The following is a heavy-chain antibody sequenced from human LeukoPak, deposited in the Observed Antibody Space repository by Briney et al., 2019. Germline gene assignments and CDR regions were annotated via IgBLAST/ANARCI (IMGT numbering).Heavy chain of an antibody. CDR3: ARPLQGIVGATGFDY. Sequence: GESLKISCQGSEYSFATYWIAWLRQMPGKGLEWIGIIYPSDSHTRHSPSFQGQITISADKSLQAAYLQWSSLKASDTAMHYCARPLQGIVGATGFDYWGQGTLVTVSS. CDR2: IYPSDSHT. CDR1: EYSFATYW. J-gene: IGHJ4*02. D-gene: IGHD1-26*01. V-gene: IGHV5-51*01.